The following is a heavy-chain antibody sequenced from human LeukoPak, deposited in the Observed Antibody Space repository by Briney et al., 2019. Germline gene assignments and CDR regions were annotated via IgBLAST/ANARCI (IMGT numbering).Heavy chain of an antibody. J-gene: IGHJ4*02. CDR3: ARESAGSLHDSTAAFHY. CDR2: GHHSESS. D-gene: IGHD2-8*02. V-gene: IGHV4-61*01. Sequence: SETLSLTCTVSGGSISSSSYYWSWIRQPPGKGLEWIAYGHHSESSNYNPSFRSRVIIPVDTSRNQFSLRLSSVTAADTAIYYCARESAGSLHDSTAAFHYRGQGILVIVSS. CDR1: GGSISSSSYY.